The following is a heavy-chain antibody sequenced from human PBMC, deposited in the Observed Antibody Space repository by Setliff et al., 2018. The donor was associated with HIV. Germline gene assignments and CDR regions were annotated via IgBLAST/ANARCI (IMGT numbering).Heavy chain of an antibody. D-gene: IGHD6-19*01. CDR2: ISYRGEN. CDR3: ASDSGWWQIDY. Sequence: PSETLSLTCTVSGGSIYSRGFFWGWVRQPPGKGLEWIGSISYRGENHYNPSFMSRVAISADTSKNQYSLNLKSVTASDTAVYYCASDSGWWQIDYWGQGTLVTVSS. J-gene: IGHJ4*02. CDR1: GGSIYSRGFF. V-gene: IGHV4-39*01.